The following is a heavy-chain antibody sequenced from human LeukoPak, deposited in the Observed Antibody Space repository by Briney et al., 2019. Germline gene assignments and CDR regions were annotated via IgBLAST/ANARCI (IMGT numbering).Heavy chain of an antibody. V-gene: IGHV3-30*18. Sequence: GGSLTLSCVPSGFSFSSYGMHRVRQAPGKGLEWVAVISYVGSNKYYADSVKGRFTISRDNSKNTLYLRMNSLRAEDTAVYYCAKDRGFWSGYYYGMDVWGQGTTVTVSS. CDR3: AKDRGFWSGYYYGMDV. CDR2: ISYVGSNK. CDR1: GFSFSSYG. J-gene: IGHJ6*02. D-gene: IGHD3-3*01.